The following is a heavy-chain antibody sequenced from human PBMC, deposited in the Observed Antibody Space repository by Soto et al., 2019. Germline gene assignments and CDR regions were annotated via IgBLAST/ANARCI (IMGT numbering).Heavy chain of an antibody. Sequence: QLQLQESGPGLVKPSETLSLTCTVSGGSISSSSYYWGWIRQPPGKGLEWIGSIYYSGSTYYNPSLKRRVTLSVDTSKTQFSLKLSSVTAADTAVYYCASPKIAFYNWFDPWGQGTLVTVSS. J-gene: IGHJ5*02. V-gene: IGHV4-39*01. CDR3: ASPKIAFYNWFDP. CDR1: GGSISSSSYY. D-gene: IGHD3-3*02. CDR2: IYYSGST.